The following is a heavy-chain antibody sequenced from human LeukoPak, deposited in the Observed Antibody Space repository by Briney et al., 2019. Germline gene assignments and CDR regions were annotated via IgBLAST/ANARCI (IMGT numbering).Heavy chain of an antibody. CDR2: IYYSGST. CDR1: GGSISSYY. D-gene: IGHD1-26*01. J-gene: IGHJ4*02. V-gene: IGHV4-59*01. Sequence: SETLSLTCTVSGGSISSYYWSWIRQPPGKGLEWIGYIYYSGSTNYNPSLKSRVTISVDTSKNQFSLKLSSVTAADTAVYYCARGLGIYYYYFDYWGQGTLVTVSS. CDR3: ARGLGIYYYYFDY.